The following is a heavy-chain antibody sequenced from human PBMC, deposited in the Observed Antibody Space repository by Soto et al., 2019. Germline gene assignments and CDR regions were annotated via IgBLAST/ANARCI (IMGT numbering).Heavy chain of an antibody. Sequence: SVKVSCKASGGTFSSYAISWVRQAPVQGLEWMGGIIPIFGTANYAQKFQGRVTITADKSTSTAYMELSSLRSEDTAVYYCAIVLRFLEWLLSPFDYWGQGTLVTVSS. CDR1: GGTFSSYA. D-gene: IGHD3-3*01. CDR2: IIPIFGTA. V-gene: IGHV1-69*06. CDR3: AIVLRFLEWLLSPFDY. J-gene: IGHJ4*02.